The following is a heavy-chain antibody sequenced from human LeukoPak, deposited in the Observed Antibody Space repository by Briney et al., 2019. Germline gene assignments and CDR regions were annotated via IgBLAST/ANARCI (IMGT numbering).Heavy chain of an antibody. CDR2: ITNNGSST. D-gene: IGHD6-25*01. Sequence: GGSLRLSCAASGLTFSSHWMHWVRQAPGKGLVWVSRITNNGSSTTYADSVKGRFTISRDNAKNMLYLQVNSLRAEDTAMYYCAKGALRYSSCYDYWGQGTLVTVSS. V-gene: IGHV3-74*01. J-gene: IGHJ4*02. CDR3: AKGALRYSSCYDY. CDR1: GLTFSSHW.